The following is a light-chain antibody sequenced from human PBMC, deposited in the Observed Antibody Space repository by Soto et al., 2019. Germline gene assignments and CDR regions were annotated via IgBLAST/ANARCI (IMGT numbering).Light chain of an antibody. CDR2: KVS. V-gene: IGKV2-24*01. CDR3: MQATQSSWT. CDR1: QSLGHNDGNTY. Sequence: DIVMTQPPLSLPVTLGQAASISCRSSQSLGHNDGNTYLSWFQQRPGQPPRLLIYKVSDRFSGVADRFSGSVAGTDFPLTISRVEAEDVGVYYCMQATQSSWTFGQGTKVEI. J-gene: IGKJ1*01.